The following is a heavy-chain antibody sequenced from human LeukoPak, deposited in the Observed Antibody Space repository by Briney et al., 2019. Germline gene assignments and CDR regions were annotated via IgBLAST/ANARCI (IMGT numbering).Heavy chain of an antibody. CDR1: GYTFTSYY. J-gene: IGHJ4*02. CDR2: INPSGGST. D-gene: IGHD3-3*01. V-gene: IGHV1-46*01. Sequence: ASVKVSCKASGYTFTSYYMHWVRQAPGQGLEWMGIINPSGGSTSYAQKFQGRVTMTRDTSTSTVYMELSSLRSEDTAVYYCARERGGITIFGVVTGGHYFDYWGQGTLVTVSS. CDR3: ARERGGITIFGVVTGGHYFDY.